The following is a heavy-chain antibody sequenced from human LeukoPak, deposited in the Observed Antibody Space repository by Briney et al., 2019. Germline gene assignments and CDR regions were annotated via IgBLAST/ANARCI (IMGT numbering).Heavy chain of an antibody. D-gene: IGHD1-26*01. Sequence: GGSLRLSCAASGFIFSSYAMSWVRQAPRKGLEWVSAISGGGGSTYYADSVKGRFTISRDNSKNTLYLQMNSLRAEDTAVYFCARSTHSTGGSQYSSDHWGQGTLVTVSS. J-gene: IGHJ4*02. V-gene: IGHV3-23*01. CDR2: ISGGGGST. CDR3: ARSTHSTGGSQYSSDH. CDR1: GFIFSSYA.